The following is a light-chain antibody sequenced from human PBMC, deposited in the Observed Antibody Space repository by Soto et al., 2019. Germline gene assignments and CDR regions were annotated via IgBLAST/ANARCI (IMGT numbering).Light chain of an antibody. Sequence: DIQMTQSPSSLSASVGDRVTITCRASQSISSYLNGYQQKPGKAPKLLIYAASSLQRGVPSRFSGSGAGTDFTLTISSLQPEDFATYYCQQSYGTRWTFGQGTKVDIK. CDR3: QQSYGTRWT. CDR1: QSISSY. V-gene: IGKV1-39*01. CDR2: AAS. J-gene: IGKJ1*01.